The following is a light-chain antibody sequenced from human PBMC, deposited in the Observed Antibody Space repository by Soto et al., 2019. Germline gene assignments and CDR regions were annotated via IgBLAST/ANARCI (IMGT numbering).Light chain of an antibody. CDR2: GAS. CDR3: QQYGSSPKT. CDR1: QSVSSSY. J-gene: IGKJ1*01. Sequence: EIVLTRSPGTLSLSPGERATPSCRASQSVSSSYLAWYQQKPGQAPRLLIYGASSRATGSPDRFSGSGSGTDFTLNISRLEPEDFAVYYCQQYGSSPKTVGQGTKVDSK. V-gene: IGKV3-20*01.